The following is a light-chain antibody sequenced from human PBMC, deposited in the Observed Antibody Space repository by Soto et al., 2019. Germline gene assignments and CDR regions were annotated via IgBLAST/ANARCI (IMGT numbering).Light chain of an antibody. CDR3: QQYGSSFGT. J-gene: IGKJ1*01. CDR2: GAS. CDR1: QSVSSSY. Sequence: EIVFTQSPGTLSLSPGERATLSCRASQSVSSSYLAWYQQKPGQAPRLLIYGASSRATGIPDRFSGSGSGTDFTLTISRLEPEDFAVYYCQQYGSSFGTFGQGTNVDIK. V-gene: IGKV3-20*01.